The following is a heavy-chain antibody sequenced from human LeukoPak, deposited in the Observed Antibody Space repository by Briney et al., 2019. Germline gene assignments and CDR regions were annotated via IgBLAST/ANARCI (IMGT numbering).Heavy chain of an antibody. J-gene: IGHJ6*03. CDR1: GFIFRSYV. CDR3: AKGMLNYYYMDA. Sequence: GGSLRLSCEGSGFIFRSYVMHWVRQAPGRGLEWLTFISYNGADIEYSDSVKGRFTVSRDNSKKTLYLQMDSLGVEDTAVYYCAKGMLNYYYMDAWGKGTTVTVSS. V-gene: IGHV3-30*04. CDR2: ISYNGADI. D-gene: IGHD3-16*01.